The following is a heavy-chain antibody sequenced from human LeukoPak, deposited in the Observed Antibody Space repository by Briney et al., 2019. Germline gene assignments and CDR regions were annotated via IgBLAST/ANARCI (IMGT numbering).Heavy chain of an antibody. CDR1: GGTFSSYA. V-gene: IGHV1-69*04. Sequence: SVKVSCKSSGGTFSSYAISWVREAPGQGLEWMGRIIPILGIANYAQKFQGRVTITADKSTSTAYMELSSLRSEDTAVYYCARDARGVDYWGQGTLVTVSS. CDR2: IIPILGIA. CDR3: ARDARGVDY. D-gene: IGHD3-16*01. J-gene: IGHJ4*02.